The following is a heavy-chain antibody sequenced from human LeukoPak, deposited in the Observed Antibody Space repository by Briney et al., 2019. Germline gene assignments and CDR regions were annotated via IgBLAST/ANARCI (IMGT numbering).Heavy chain of an antibody. Sequence: PSETLSLTCAAYGGSFSGYYWSWIRQPPGKGLEWIGEINHSGSTNYNPSLKSRVTISVDTSKNQFSLKLSSVTAADTAVYYCARGRWLQYKDYWGQGTLVTVSS. J-gene: IGHJ4*02. CDR2: INHSGST. CDR1: GGSFSGYY. V-gene: IGHV4-34*01. CDR3: ARGRWLQYKDY. D-gene: IGHD5-24*01.